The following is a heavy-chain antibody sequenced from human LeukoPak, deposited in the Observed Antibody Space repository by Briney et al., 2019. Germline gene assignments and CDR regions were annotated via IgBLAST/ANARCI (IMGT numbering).Heavy chain of an antibody. CDR3: ASGLGNFDY. CDR2: ISSSGSTI. V-gene: IGHV3-48*03. J-gene: IGHJ4*02. CDR1: GFTFSSYE. D-gene: IGHD5-12*01. Sequence: GGSLRLSCAASGFTFSSYEMNWVRQAPGKGLEWVSYISSSGSTIYYADSVKGRYTISRDNAKNSLYLQMNSLRAEDTAVYYCASGLGNFDYWGQGTLVTVSS.